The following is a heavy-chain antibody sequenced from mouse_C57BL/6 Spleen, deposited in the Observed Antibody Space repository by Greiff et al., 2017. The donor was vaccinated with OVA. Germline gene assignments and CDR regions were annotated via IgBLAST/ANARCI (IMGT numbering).Heavy chain of an antibody. CDR3: ATYDYDKRGFAY. V-gene: IGHV1-69*01. D-gene: IGHD2-4*01. CDR2: IDPSDSYT. Sequence: VQLQQPGAELVMPGASVKLSCKASGYTFTSYWMHWVKQRPGQGLEWIGEIDPSDSYTNYNQKFKGKSTLTVDKSSSTAYMQLSSLTSEDSAVCYCATYDYDKRGFAYWGQGTLVTVSA. J-gene: IGHJ3*01. CDR1: GYTFTSYW.